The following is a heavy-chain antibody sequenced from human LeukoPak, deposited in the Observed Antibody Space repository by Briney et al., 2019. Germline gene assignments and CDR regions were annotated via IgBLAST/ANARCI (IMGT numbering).Heavy chain of an antibody. V-gene: IGHV3-9*01. J-gene: IGHJ6*02. CDR1: GFTFDDYA. D-gene: IGHD6-13*01. CDR2: ISWNSGSI. Sequence: GGSLRLSCAASGFTFDDYAMHWVRQAPGKGLEWVSGISWNSGSIGYADSVKGRFTISRDNAKNSLYLQMNSLRAEDTALYYCAKAIAAPYYCGMDVWGQGTTVTVSS. CDR3: AKAIAAPYYCGMDV.